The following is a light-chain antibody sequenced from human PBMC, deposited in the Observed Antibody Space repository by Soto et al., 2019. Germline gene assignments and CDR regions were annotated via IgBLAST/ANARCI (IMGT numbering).Light chain of an antibody. CDR1: QRVGGTY. J-gene: IGKJ1*01. CDR2: GTF. Sequence: EIVMTESPATLSVSPGERATLSCRASQRVGGTYVAWYQQTPGQGPRLLIYGTFTRATGIPDRFSGSGSGTDFTLTISRLEPGDFAVYYCQQYGETPWTFGQGTKVDI. V-gene: IGKV3-20*01. CDR3: QQYGETPWT.